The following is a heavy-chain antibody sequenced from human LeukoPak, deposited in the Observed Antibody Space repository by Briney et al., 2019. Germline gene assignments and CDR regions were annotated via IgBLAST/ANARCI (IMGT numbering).Heavy chain of an antibody. Sequence: GRSLRLSCAASGFTFSSYAMHWVRQAPGRGLGWVAVISYDGSKKYYADSVKGRFTISRDTSTNTLYLQVTSLRSEDTAVYYCARGTYDYVWENSSPMACWGQGTLVTVSS. CDR3: ARGTYDYVWENSSPMAC. CDR1: GFTFSSYA. V-gene: IGHV3-30-3*01. CDR2: ISYDGSKK. D-gene: IGHD3-16*01. J-gene: IGHJ4*02.